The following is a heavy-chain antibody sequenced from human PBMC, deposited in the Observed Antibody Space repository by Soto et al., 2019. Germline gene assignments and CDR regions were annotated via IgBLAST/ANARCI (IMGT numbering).Heavy chain of an antibody. Sequence: SVKVSCKASGFTFTSSAVQWVRQARGQRLEWIGWIVVGSGNTNYAQKFQERVTITRDMSTSTAYMELSSLRSEDTAVYHCAALTKVVATIDYWGQGTLVTVSS. CDR3: AALTKVVATIDY. CDR1: GFTFTSSA. J-gene: IGHJ4*02. CDR2: IVVGSGNT. D-gene: IGHD5-12*01. V-gene: IGHV1-58*01.